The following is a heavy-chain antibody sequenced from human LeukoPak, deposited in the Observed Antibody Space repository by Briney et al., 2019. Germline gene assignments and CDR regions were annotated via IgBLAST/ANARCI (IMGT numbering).Heavy chain of an antibody. CDR1: GYTFTGYY. D-gene: IGHD2-2*01. J-gene: IGHJ5*02. Sequence: ASVKVSCKASGYTFTGYYMHWVRQAPGQGLEWMGWINPNSGGTNYAQKFQGRVTMTRDTSISTAYMELSRLRSDDTAVYYCARDLGDCSSTSCYGSWFDPWGQGTLVTVSS. CDR3: ARDLGDCSSTSCYGSWFDP. V-gene: IGHV1-2*02. CDR2: INPNSGGT.